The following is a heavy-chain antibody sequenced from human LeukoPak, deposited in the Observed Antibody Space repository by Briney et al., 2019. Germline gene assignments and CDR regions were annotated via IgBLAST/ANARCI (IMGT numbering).Heavy chain of an antibody. CDR2: IKQDGSEK. V-gene: IGHV3-7*01. Sequence: GSLRLSCAASGFIFSNYWMSWVRQAPGKGLEWVANIKQDGSEKHYVDSMKGRFTISRDNAKNSVYLQMNSLRAEDTGVYYCARIGYSSSCFDYWGQGTLVTVSS. D-gene: IGHD6-13*01. J-gene: IGHJ4*03. CDR1: GFIFSNYW. CDR3: ARIGYSSSCFDY.